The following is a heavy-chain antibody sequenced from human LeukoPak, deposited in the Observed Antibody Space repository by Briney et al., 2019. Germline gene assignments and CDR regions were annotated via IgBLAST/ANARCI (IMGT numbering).Heavy chain of an antibody. CDR2: IYYSGST. V-gene: IGHV4-61*08. CDR1: GGSISSGGYC. CDR3: ARGRYSSSWYGS. Sequence: SETLSLTCTVSGGSISSGGYCWSWIRQPPGKGLEWIGYIYYSGSTNYNPSLKSRVTISVDTSKNQFSLKLSSVTAADTAVYYCARGRYSSSWYGSWGQGTLVTVSS. D-gene: IGHD6-13*01. J-gene: IGHJ5*01.